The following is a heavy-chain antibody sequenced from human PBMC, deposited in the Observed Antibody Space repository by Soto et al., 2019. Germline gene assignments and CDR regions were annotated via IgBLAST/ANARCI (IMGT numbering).Heavy chain of an antibody. CDR1: GGTFSSYA. CDR3: ARSIAVAAPDY. J-gene: IGHJ4*02. Sequence: SVKVSCKTSGGTFSSYAISWVRQAPGQGLEWMGGIVPIVDTSTYAQKFQGRVTITRDTSASTAYMELSSLRSEDTAVYYCARSIAVAAPDYWGQGTLVTVSS. V-gene: IGHV1-69*05. CDR2: IVPIVDTS. D-gene: IGHD6-19*01.